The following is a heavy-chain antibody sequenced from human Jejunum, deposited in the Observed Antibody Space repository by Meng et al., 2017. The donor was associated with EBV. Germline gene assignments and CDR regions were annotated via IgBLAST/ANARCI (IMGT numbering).Heavy chain of an antibody. CDR3: ATSMSGYSYGYS. CDR2: IYYTGRT. V-gene: IGHV4-4*02. J-gene: IGHJ5*02. D-gene: IGHD5-12*01. Sequence: QGEGQGRGPGRGQPSGTLSLPWAVSGASISSSHWWSWVRQAPGEGLEWIGEIYYTGRTNYNPSLKSRVSMSIDKSKNQFSLNLNSVTVADAAVYYCATSMSGYSYGYSWGQGTLVTVSS. CDR1: GASISSSHW.